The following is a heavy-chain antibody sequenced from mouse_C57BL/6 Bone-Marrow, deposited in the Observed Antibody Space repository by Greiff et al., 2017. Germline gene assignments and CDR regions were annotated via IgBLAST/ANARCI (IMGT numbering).Heavy chain of an antibody. CDR1: GYTFTNYW. D-gene: IGHD1-2*01. CDR2: IYPGGGYT. Sequence: VQLQQSGAELVSPGTSVTMSCKASGYTFTNYWIGWAKQRPGHGLEWIGDIYPGGGYTNYNEMFTGKATLTADKSSSTAYMQFSSLTSEDSAIYYCARYYGHWYFDVWGTGTTGTVSS. CDR3: ARYYGHWYFDV. J-gene: IGHJ1*03. V-gene: IGHV1-63*01.